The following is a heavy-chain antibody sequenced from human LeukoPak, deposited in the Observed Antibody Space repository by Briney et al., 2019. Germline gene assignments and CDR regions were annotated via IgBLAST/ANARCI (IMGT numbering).Heavy chain of an antibody. CDR2: IYHSGST. Sequence: SETLSPTCAVSGGSISSGGYSWSWIRQPPGKGLEWIGYIYHSGSTYYNPSLKSRVTISVDRSKNQFSLKLSSVTAADTAVYYCARAGKNCSGGSCYRWFDPWGQGTLVTVSS. V-gene: IGHV4-30-2*01. J-gene: IGHJ5*02. CDR3: ARAGKNCSGGSCYRWFDP. CDR1: GGSISSGGYS. D-gene: IGHD2-15*01.